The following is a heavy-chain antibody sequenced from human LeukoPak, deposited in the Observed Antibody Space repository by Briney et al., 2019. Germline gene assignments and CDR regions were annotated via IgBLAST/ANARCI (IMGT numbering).Heavy chain of an antibody. Sequence: PGGSLRLSCAASGFTFDDYAMHWVRQAPGKGLEWVSGISWNSGSIGYADSVKGRFTISRDNAKNSLYLQMNSLRAEDTALYYSAAIGEQQLVPHYFGYWGQGTLVTVSS. CDR1: GFTFDDYA. V-gene: IGHV3-9*01. CDR2: ISWNSGSI. D-gene: IGHD6-13*01. CDR3: AAIGEQQLVPHYFGY. J-gene: IGHJ4*02.